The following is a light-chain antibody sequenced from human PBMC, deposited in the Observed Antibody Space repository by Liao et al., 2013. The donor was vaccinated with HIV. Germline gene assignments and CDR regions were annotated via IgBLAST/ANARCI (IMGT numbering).Light chain of an antibody. CDR2: QDT. Sequence: SYELTQPPSVSVSPGQTASVTCSGDKLGDKYASWYQQKPGQSPVLVIYQDTKGPSDIPGRFSGSNSGNTATLTISETQALDEADYYCQAWDSSTAYVFGTGTKVTVL. V-gene: IGLV3-1*01. J-gene: IGLJ1*01. CDR3: QAWDSSTAYV. CDR1: KLGDKY.